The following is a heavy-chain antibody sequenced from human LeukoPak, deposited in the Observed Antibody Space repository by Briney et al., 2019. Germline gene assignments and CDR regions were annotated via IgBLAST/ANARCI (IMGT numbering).Heavy chain of an antibody. CDR1: GFTFSSYS. CDR2: ISSSSSTI. J-gene: IGHJ5*02. CDR3: ARKGGRTWNDPDSNWFDP. D-gene: IGHD1-1*01. Sequence: GGSLRLSCAASGFTFSSYSMNWVRQAPGKGLEWVSYISSSSSTIYYADSVKGRFTISRDNAKNSLHLQMNSLRAEDTAVYYCARKGGRTWNDPDSNWFDPWGQGTLVTVSS. V-gene: IGHV3-48*01.